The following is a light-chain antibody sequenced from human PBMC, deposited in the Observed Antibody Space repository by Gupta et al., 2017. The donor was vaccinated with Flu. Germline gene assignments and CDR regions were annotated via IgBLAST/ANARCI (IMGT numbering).Light chain of an antibody. CDR2: KDS. V-gene: IGLV3-25*01. J-gene: IGLJ2*01. CDR1: ALPKQY. Sequence: SYELTQPPSVSVSPGQPARITCSGDALPKQYAYWYQQKPGQAPVLVIYKDSERPAGIPERFSGSSSGTTVTLTIRGVQAEDEADYYCQSTDSSGIVVFGGGTTLTVL. CDR3: QSTDSSGIVV.